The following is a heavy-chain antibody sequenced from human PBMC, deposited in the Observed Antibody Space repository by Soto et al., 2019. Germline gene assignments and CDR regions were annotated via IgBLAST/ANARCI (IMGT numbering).Heavy chain of an antibody. CDR1: GYTFTSYG. J-gene: IGHJ3*02. V-gene: IGHV1-18*01. D-gene: IGHD3-22*01. CDR2: ISAYNGNT. Sequence: AAAVQVSCKASGYTFTSYGISGVRQAPGQGLEWMGWISAYNGNTNYAQKLQGRVTMTTDTSTSTAYMELRSLRSDDTAVYYCARGYYYDSSGIVEDAFDIWGQGTMVTVSS. CDR3: ARGYYYDSSGIVEDAFDI.